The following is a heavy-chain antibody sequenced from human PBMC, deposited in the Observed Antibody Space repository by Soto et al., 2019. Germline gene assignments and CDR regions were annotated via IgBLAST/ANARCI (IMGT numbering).Heavy chain of an antibody. Sequence: ASVKVSCKASGYTFTSYDINWVRQATGQGLEWMRWMNPNSGNTGYAQKFQGRVTMTRNTSISTAYMELSSLRSEDTAVYYCAGGWIAAAGTPYYYYGMDVWGQGTTVTVSS. CDR3: AGGWIAAAGTPYYYYGMDV. CDR2: MNPNSGNT. CDR1: GYTFTSYD. J-gene: IGHJ6*02. D-gene: IGHD6-13*01. V-gene: IGHV1-8*01.